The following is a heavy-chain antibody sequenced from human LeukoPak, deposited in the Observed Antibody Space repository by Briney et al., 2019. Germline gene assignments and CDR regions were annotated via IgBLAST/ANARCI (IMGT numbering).Heavy chain of an antibody. CDR2: ISYDGSNK. J-gene: IGHJ5*02. CDR1: GFTFSSYG. Sequence: PGVSLRLSCAASGFTFSSYGMHWVRQAPGKGLEWVAVISYDGSNKYYADSVKGRFTISRDNSKNTLYLQMNSLRAEDTAVYYCAKSRSFNWFDPWGQGTLVTVSS. V-gene: IGHV3-30*18. CDR3: AKSRSFNWFDP.